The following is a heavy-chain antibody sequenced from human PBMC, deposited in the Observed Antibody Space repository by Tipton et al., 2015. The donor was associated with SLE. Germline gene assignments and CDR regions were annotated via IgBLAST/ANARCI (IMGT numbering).Heavy chain of an antibody. V-gene: IGHV1-18*01. D-gene: IGHD6-19*01. CDR1: GYTFTSYG. CDR3: ARDSHGAWLAGYLGDY. CDR2: ISAYNGNT. Sequence: QSGAEVKKPGASVKVSCKASGYTFTSYGISWVRQAPGQGLEWMGWISAYNGNTNYAQKLQGRVTTTTDTSTSTAYMELRSLRSDDTAVYYCARDSHGAWLAGYLGDYWGQGTLVTVSS. J-gene: IGHJ4*02.